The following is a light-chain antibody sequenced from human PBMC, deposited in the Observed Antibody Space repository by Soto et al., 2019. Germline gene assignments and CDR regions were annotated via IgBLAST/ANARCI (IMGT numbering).Light chain of an antibody. J-gene: IGKJ4*01. CDR1: LPISNY. CDR2: AAS. CDR3: QKYNSAPLT. V-gene: IGKV1-27*01. Sequence: DIQMTESPSSLSASVGGRVTVPWRASLPISNYLAWYQQKPGKIPNLLIYAASTLQAGVPSRFSGSGVGTDFTLTISGLQPEDVAAYYCQKYNSAPLTFGGGTKVDIK.